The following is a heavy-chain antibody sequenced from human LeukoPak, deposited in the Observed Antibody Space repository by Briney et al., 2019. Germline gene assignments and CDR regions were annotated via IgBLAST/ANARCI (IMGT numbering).Heavy chain of an antibody. CDR3: ARPVPSRLGWFDP. D-gene: IGHD1-1*01. Sequence: SETLSPTCTVSGGSISSSPYYWGWIRQPPGKGLEWIGTIYYSGSTYYNPSLKSRVTISVDTSKNQFSLKLTSVTAADTAVYYCARPVPSRLGWFDPWGQGTLVTVSS. J-gene: IGHJ5*02. CDR1: GGSISSSPYY. V-gene: IGHV4-39*01. CDR2: IYYSGST.